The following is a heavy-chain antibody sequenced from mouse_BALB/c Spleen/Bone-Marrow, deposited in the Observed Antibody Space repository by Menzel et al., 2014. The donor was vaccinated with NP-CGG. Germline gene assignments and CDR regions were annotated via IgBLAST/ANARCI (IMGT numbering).Heavy chain of an antibody. J-gene: IGHJ2*01. CDR2: INPSTGYA. D-gene: IGHD2-2*01. Sequence: QVQLQQSGAEPAKPGASVKMSCKASGYTFTSYWMHWVKQRPGQGLKWIGYINPSTGYAEYNQKFKDKATLTADKSSSTAYMQLSSLTSEDSAVYYCARSGGYDGFSYWGQGTTLTVSS. CDR3: ARSGGYDGFSY. CDR1: GYTFTSYW. V-gene: IGHV1-7*01.